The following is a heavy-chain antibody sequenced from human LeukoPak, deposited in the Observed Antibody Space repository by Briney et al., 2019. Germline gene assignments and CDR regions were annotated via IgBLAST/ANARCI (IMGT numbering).Heavy chain of an antibody. V-gene: IGHV4-34*01. CDR2: INHSGST. CDR1: GGSFSGYY. CDR3: ARGGAIAAAGKGNWFDP. J-gene: IGHJ5*02. D-gene: IGHD6-13*01. Sequence: SETLSLTCAVYGGSFSGYYWSWIRQPPGNGLEWIGEINHSGSTNYNPSLKSRVTISVDTSKNQFSLKLSSVTAADTAVYYCARGGAIAAAGKGNWFDPWGQGTLVTVSS.